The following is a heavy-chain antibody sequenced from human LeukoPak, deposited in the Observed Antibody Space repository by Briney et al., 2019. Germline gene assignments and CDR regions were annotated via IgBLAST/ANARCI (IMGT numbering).Heavy chain of an antibody. V-gene: IGHV3-48*01. Sequence: GGSLRLSCAASGFTLSTYSMNWVRQAPGKGLEWVSYISSTSRTIYYADSVKGRFTISRDNAKNSLYLQMNSLRADDTAVYYCARVGYTYGYYDYWGQGILVTGSS. CDR1: GFTLSTYS. D-gene: IGHD5-18*01. CDR2: ISSTSRTI. J-gene: IGHJ4*02. CDR3: ARVGYTYGYYDY.